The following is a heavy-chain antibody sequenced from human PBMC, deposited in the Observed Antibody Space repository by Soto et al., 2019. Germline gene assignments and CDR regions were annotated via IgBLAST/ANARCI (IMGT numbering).Heavy chain of an antibody. J-gene: IGHJ4*02. Sequence: QVQLVQSGAEVKKPGASVTVSCKASGYTFSRHGIIWVRQAPGQGLEWMAWSGNTNYAQKFQGRLTLTTNPSTRTAYMELRSLRSDDTAGYYCARGADDFSSGYYYEYWGQGTLVTVSS. D-gene: IGHD3-3*01. CDR2: SGNT. CDR1: GYTFSRHG. V-gene: IGHV1-18*04. CDR3: ARGADDFSSGYYYEY.